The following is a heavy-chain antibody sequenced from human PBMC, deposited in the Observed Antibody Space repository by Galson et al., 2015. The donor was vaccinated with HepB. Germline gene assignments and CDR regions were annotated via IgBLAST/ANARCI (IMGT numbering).Heavy chain of an antibody. Sequence: SLRLSCAASGFTFSSYAMSWVRQAPGKGLEWVSAISGSGGSTYYADSVKGRFTISRDNSKNTLYLQMNSLRAEDTAVYYCAKDSEENLDYDFWRGPPSYYYGMDVWGQGTTVTVSS. J-gene: IGHJ6*02. CDR3: AKDSEENLDYDFWRGPPSYYYGMDV. V-gene: IGHV3-23*01. CDR2: ISGSGGST. D-gene: IGHD3-3*01. CDR1: GFTFSSYA.